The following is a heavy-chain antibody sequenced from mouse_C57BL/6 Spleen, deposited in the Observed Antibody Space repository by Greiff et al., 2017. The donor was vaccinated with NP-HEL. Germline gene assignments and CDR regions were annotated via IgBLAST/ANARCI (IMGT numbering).Heavy chain of an antibody. J-gene: IGHJ4*01. Sequence: EVQLQQSGPELVKPGASVKISCKASGYTFTDYYMNWVKQSHGKSLEWIGDINPNNGGTSYNQKFKGKATLTVDKSSSTAYMELRSLTSEDSAVYYCARGITTVVATYYAMDYWGQGTSVTVSS. D-gene: IGHD1-1*01. CDR3: ARGITTVVATYYAMDY. CDR2: INPNNGGT. CDR1: GYTFTDYY. V-gene: IGHV1-26*01.